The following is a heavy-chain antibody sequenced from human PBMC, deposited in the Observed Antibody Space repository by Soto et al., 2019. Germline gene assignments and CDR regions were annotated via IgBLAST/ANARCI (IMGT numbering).Heavy chain of an antibody. Sequence: QVQLVQSGAEVKKPGASVKVSCKASGYTFTSYGISWVRQAPGQGLEWMGWISAYNGNTNYAQKLQGRVTMTTDTSTNTTYMELRSLRADDTAVYYCARVYRWYYGSGSYYYFDYWGQGTLVTVSS. CDR3: ARVYRWYYGSGSYYYFDY. D-gene: IGHD3-10*01. J-gene: IGHJ4*02. CDR2: ISAYNGNT. CDR1: GYTFTSYG. V-gene: IGHV1-18*01.